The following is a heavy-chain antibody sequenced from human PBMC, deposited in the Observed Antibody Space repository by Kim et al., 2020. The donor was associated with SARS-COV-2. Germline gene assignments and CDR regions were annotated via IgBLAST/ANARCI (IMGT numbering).Heavy chain of an antibody. V-gene: IGHV4-59*13. Sequence: SETLSLTCTVSGGSISSYYWSWIRQPPGKGLEWIGYIYYSGSTNYNPSLKSRVTISVDTSKNQFSLKLSSVTAADTAVYYCARDGGGYCSGGSCFGYYYYGMYVWGQGTTVTVSS. J-gene: IGHJ6*02. CDR3: ARDGGGYCSGGSCFGYYYYGMYV. CDR1: GGSISSYY. CDR2: IYYSGST. D-gene: IGHD2-15*01.